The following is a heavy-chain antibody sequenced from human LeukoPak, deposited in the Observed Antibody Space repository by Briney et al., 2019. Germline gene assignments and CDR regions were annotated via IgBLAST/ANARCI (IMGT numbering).Heavy chain of an antibody. CDR2: IFYSGST. J-gene: IGHJ4*02. CDR1: GGSINNYY. D-gene: IGHD3-22*01. V-gene: IGHV4-59*01. CDR3: ARHRGSGYPYFDY. Sequence: RASETLSLTCTVSGGSINNYYWSWIRQPPGKGLEWIGYIFYSGSTNYNPSLKSRVTISVDTSKNQFSLKLSSLTAADTAVYYCARHRGSGYPYFDYRGQGTLVTVSS.